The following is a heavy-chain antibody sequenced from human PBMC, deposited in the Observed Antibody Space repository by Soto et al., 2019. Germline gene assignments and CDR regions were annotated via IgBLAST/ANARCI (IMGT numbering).Heavy chain of an antibody. V-gene: IGHV3-30*18. J-gene: IGHJ6*02. CDR2: ISYDGSNK. CDR1: GFTFSSYG. CDR3: AKDILRFFSAHGMDV. Sequence: QSGGSLRLSCAASGFTFSSYGMHWVRQAPGKGLEWVAVISYDGSNKYYADSVKGRFTISRDNSKNTLYLQMNSLRAEDTAVYYCAKDILRFFSAHGMDVWGQGTTVTVSS. D-gene: IGHD3-3*01.